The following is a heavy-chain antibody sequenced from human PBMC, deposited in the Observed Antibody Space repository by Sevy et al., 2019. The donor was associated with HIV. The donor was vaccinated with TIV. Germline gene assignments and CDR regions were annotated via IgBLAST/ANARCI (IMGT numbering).Heavy chain of an antibody. D-gene: IGHD3-22*01. CDR2: ISGSGGST. J-gene: IGHJ4*02. CDR3: AKAHVLYYDSRGDYFDY. Sequence: RGSLRLSCAASGFTFSSYAMSWVRQAPGKGLEWVSAISGSGGSTYYADSVKGRFTISRDNSKNTLYLQMNSLRAEDTAVYYCAKAHVLYYDSRGDYFDYWGQGTLVTVSS. CDR1: GFTFSSYA. V-gene: IGHV3-23*01.